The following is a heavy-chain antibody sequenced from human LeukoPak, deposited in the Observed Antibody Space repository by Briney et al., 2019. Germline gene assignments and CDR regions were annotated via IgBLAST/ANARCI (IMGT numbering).Heavy chain of an antibody. V-gene: IGHV4-31*01. CDR3: ARGRGVVTATAYYFDY. CDR2: IYGTGST. Sequence: PSETLSLTCTVSGGSISSGAFHWSWIRQHPGKGLEWIGYIYGTGSTYYNPSLKSQVIISVDTSKNQFSLKLSSVTAADTAVYYCARGRGVVTATAYYFDYWGQGTLVTVSS. J-gene: IGHJ4*02. D-gene: IGHD2-21*02. CDR1: GGSISSGAFH.